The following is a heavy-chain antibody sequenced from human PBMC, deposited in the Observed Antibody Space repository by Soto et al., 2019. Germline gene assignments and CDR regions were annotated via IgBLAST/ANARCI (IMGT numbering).Heavy chain of an antibody. CDR1: GCTFSSYA. V-gene: IGHV3-23*01. Sequence: PGGSLRLACAASGCTFSSYAMSWVRQARGKGLAWVSSTTRDDDRTYYAASVKVRFTISRDYSKSALHLLIKGLRAEQTALYYRAKNYYFDSWGKGPLVTVSP. CDR2: TTRDDDRT. CDR3: AKNYYFDS. J-gene: IGHJ4*02.